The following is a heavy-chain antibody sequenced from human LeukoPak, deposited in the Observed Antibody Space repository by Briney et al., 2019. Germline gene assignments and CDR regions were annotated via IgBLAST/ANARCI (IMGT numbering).Heavy chain of an antibody. CDR1: GFTFSSYS. J-gene: IGHJ4*02. V-gene: IGHV3-48*01. Sequence: GGSLRLSCAASGFTFSSYSMNWVRQAPGKGLEWVSYISSSSSTIYYADSVKDRFTISRDNSKNTLYLQMNSLRAEDTAVYYGTKGLWAGVSAARDWGQGTLVTVSS. CDR2: ISSSSSTI. CDR3: TKGLWAGVSAARD. D-gene: IGHD3-10*01.